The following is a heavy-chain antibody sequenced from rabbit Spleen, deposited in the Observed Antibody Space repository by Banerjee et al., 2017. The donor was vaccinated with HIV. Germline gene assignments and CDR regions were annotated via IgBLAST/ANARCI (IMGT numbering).Heavy chain of an antibody. Sequence: QEQLEESGGGLVQPEGSLTLTCTASGFSFGDRDVMCWVRQAPGKGLEWIACINVATGKPVYATWAKGRFTISRTSSTTVTLRMTSLTAADRATYFCARDLVGVIGWNFYLWGPGTLVTVS. V-gene: IGHV1S45*01. CDR1: GFSFGDRDV. D-gene: IGHD2-1*01. CDR3: ARDLVGVIGWNFYL. J-gene: IGHJ4*01. CDR2: INVATGKP.